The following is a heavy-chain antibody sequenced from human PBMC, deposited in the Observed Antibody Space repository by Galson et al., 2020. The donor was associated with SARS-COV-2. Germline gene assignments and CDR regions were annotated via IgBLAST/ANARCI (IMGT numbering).Heavy chain of an antibody. CDR2: IYHSGST. J-gene: IGHJ3*02. V-gene: IGHV4-30-2*01. CDR3: ARDEGYGGNSLDAFGI. Sequence: SETLSLTCAVSGGSISSGGYSWSWIRQPPGKGLEWIGYIYHSGSTYYNPSLKSRVTISVDRSKNQFSLKLSSVTAADTAVYYCARDEGYGGNSLDAFGIWGQGTMVTVTS. CDR1: GGSISSGGYS. D-gene: IGHD2-21*02.